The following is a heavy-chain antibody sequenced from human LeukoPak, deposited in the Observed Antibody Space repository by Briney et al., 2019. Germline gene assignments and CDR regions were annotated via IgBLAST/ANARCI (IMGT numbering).Heavy chain of an antibody. J-gene: IGHJ6*03. V-gene: IGHV3-21*01. Sequence: GGPLRLSCVASGFIFSSYSMNWVRQAPGKGLEWVSSISSSSSYIYYADSVKGRFTISRDNAKNSLYLQMNSLRAEDTAVYYCARGTTVTTFAYYYYYMDVWGKGTTVTVSS. CDR2: ISSSSSYI. CDR3: ARGTTVTTFAYYYYYMDV. CDR1: GFIFSSYS. D-gene: IGHD4-17*01.